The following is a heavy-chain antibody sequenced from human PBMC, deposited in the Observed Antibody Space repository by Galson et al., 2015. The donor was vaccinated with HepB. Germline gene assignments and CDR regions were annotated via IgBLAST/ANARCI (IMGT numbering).Heavy chain of an antibody. CDR1: GFTFSSYG. D-gene: IGHD4-17*01. J-gene: IGHJ4*02. CDR2: ISYDGRNK. Sequence: SLRLSCAASGFTFSSYGMHWVRQAPGKGLDWVAVISYDGRNKYYADSVKGRLTISRDNSKNTLYLQMNSLRAEDTAVYYCAKDRGEDYGDSLDYWGQGTLVTVSS. CDR3: AKDRGEDYGDSLDY. V-gene: IGHV3-30*18.